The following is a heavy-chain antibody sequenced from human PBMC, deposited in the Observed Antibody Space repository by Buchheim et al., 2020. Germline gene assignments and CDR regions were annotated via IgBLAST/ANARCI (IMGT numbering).Heavy chain of an antibody. CDR1: GGSISSYY. CDR3: ARDIFTIFGGTYYYYGMDV. CDR2: IYYSGST. D-gene: IGHD3-3*01. Sequence: VQLQESGPGLVKPSETLSLTCTVSGGSISSYYWSWIRQPPGKGLEWIGYIYYSGSTNYNPSLKSRVTISVDTSKNQFSLKLSSVTAADTAVYYCARDIFTIFGGTYYYYGMDVWGQGTT. J-gene: IGHJ6*02. V-gene: IGHV4-59*01.